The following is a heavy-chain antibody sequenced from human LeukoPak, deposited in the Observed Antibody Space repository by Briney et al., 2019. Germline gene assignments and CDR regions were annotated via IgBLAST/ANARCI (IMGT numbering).Heavy chain of an antibody. J-gene: IGHJ3*02. CDR2: IRYDGGNK. CDR3: AKDCTDSSGYYDAFDI. D-gene: IGHD3-22*01. Sequence: PGGSLRLSCAASGFTFSGYGMHWVRQAPGKGLEWVAFIRYDGGNKYYADSVKGRFTISRDNSKNTLYLQMNSLRAEDTAVYYCAKDCTDSSGYYDAFDIWGQGTMVTVSS. CDR1: GFTFSGYG. V-gene: IGHV3-30*02.